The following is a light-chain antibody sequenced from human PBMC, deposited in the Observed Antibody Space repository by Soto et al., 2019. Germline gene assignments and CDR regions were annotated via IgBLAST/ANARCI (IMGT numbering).Light chain of an antibody. Sequence: EIVLTQSPATLSLSPGERATLSCRANQSVSSYLAWYQQKPGQAPRLLMYGASNWATGIPARFSGSGSGTDFTLTISSLEPEDFAVYYCQQRSSWPSTFGQGTRLEIK. CDR2: GAS. J-gene: IGKJ5*01. V-gene: IGKV3-11*01. CDR1: QSVSSY. CDR3: QQRSSWPST.